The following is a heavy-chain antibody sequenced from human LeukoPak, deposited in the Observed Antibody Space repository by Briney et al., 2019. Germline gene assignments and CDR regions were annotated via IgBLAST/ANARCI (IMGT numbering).Heavy chain of an antibody. CDR1: GGSFSSYY. D-gene: IGHD3-22*01. CDR3: ARDRYYYDSSARYFDY. V-gene: IGHV4-4*07. CDR2: IHTSGST. J-gene: IGHJ4*02. Sequence: SETLSLTCAVYGGSFSSYYWSWIRQPAGKGLEWIGRIHTSGSTNHSPSLKSRVTMSVDTSKNQFSLKLSSVTAADTAVYYCARDRYYYDSSARYFDYWGQGTLVTVSS.